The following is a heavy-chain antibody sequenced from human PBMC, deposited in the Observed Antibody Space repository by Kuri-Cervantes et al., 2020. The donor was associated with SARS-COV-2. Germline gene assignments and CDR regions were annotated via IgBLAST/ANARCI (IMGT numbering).Heavy chain of an antibody. D-gene: IGHD2-2*01. CDR1: GYSISSGYY. J-gene: IGHJ3*02. Sequence: SETLSLTCAVSGYSISSGYYWGWIRQPPGKRLEWIGSIYHSGSTYYNPSLKSRVTISVDTSKNQFSLKLSSVTAADTAVYYCAGNIVVVPAAIGNDAFDIWGQGTMVTVSS. V-gene: IGHV4-38-2*01. CDR3: AGNIVVVPAAIGNDAFDI. CDR2: IYHSGST.